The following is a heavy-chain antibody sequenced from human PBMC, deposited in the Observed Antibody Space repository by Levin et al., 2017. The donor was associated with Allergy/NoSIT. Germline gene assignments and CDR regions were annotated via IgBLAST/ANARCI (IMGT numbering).Heavy chain of an antibody. CDR3: AKDRNPYYYDSSGYFDY. V-gene: IGHV3-23*01. D-gene: IGHD3-22*01. J-gene: IGHJ4*02. Sequence: GGSLRLSCAASGFTFSSYAMSWVRQAPGKGLEWVSAISGSGGSTYYADSVKGRFTISRDNSKNTLYLQMNSLRAEDTAVYYCAKDRNPYYYDSSGYFDYWGQGTLVTVSS. CDR2: ISGSGGST. CDR1: GFTFSSYA.